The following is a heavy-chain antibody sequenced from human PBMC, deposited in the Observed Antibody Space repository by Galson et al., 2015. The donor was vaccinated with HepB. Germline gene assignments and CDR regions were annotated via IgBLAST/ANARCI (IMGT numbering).Heavy chain of an antibody. V-gene: IGHV3-33*01. D-gene: IGHD4-17*01. CDR3: ARDGNDYGDSAFGMRDSPFDY. J-gene: IGHJ4*02. Sequence: SLRLSCAASGFTFSSYGMHWVRQAPGKGLEWVAVIWYDGSNKYYADSVKGRFSISRDNSKNTLFLQMNSLRAEDSAVYFCARDGNDYGDSAFGMRDSPFDYWGQGTLVTVSS. CDR2: IWYDGSNK. CDR1: GFTFSSYG.